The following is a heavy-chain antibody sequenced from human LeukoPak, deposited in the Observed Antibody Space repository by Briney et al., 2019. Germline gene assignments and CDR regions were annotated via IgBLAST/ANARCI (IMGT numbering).Heavy chain of an antibody. CDR1: GGSIRSYY. Sequence: KPSETLSLTCTVSGGSIRSYYWSWIRQPPGKGLEWIGYIYNTGSTVYNPSLKSRVTISVDTSKNQFSLQLSSVTAADTAVYYCARAGEVRDGYKGAFDYWGQGTQATVSS. V-gene: IGHV4-59*01. J-gene: IGHJ4*02. D-gene: IGHD5-24*01. CDR2: IYNTGST. CDR3: ARAGEVRDGYKGAFDY.